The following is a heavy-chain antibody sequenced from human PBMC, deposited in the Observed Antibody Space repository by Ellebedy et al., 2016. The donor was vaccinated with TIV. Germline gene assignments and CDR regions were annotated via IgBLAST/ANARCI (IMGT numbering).Heavy chain of an antibody. CDR2: IFSGGET. Sequence: PGGSLRLSCAASGVSVRINYMNWVRQAPGTGLEWVAIIFSGGETHYADSVKGRFIISRDNSKDTVYLQMNSLRPEDTAAYYCARVAGGSGAGPADYWGQGSLVTVSS. J-gene: IGHJ4*02. CDR1: GVSVRINY. D-gene: IGHD3-10*01. V-gene: IGHV3-53*01. CDR3: ARVAGGSGAGPADY.